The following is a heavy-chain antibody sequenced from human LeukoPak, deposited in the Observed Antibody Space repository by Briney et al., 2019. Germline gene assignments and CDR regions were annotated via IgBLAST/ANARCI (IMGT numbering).Heavy chain of an antibody. CDR3: AKGEYSSGPPLDY. CDR2: ISWNSGSI. D-gene: IGHD6-19*01. CDR1: GFTFDNYA. J-gene: IGHJ4*02. Sequence: GESLRLSCAASGFTFDNYAMHWARQAPGKGLEWVSGISWNSGSIDYADSVKGRFTISRDNSKNTLYLQMNSLRAEDTAVYYCAKGEYSSGPPLDYWGQGTLVTVSS. V-gene: IGHV3-9*01.